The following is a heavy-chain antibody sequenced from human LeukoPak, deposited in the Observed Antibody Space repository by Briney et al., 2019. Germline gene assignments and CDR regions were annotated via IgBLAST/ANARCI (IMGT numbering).Heavy chain of an antibody. J-gene: IGHJ4*02. V-gene: IGHV4-38-2*02. Sequence: PSETLSLTCTVSGYSISSGYYWGWIRQPPGKGLEWIGSIYHSGSTYYNPSLKGRVTISVDTSKNQFSLKLSSVTAADTAVYYCARDGEMATIENYFGYWGQGTLVTVSS. CDR2: IYHSGST. CDR1: GYSISSGYY. D-gene: IGHD5-24*01. CDR3: ARDGEMATIENYFGY.